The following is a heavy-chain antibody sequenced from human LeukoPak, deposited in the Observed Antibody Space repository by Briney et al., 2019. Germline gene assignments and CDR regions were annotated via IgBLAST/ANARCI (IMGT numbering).Heavy chain of an antibody. CDR3: ARGGASSEWFDP. CDR2: IYYSGTT. V-gene: IGHV4-59*01. CDR1: GXSISSYY. D-gene: IGHD6-25*01. Sequence: SETLSLTCTVSGXSISSYYWSWIRQPPGKGLEWIGYIYYSGTTNYSPSLKSRVSISVDTSNNQFSLNVNSVTAADTAVYYCARGGASSEWFDPWGQGTLVTVSS. J-gene: IGHJ5*02.